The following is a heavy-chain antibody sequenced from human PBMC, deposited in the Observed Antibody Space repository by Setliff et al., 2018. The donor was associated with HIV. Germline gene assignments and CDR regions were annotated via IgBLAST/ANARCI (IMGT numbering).Heavy chain of an antibody. V-gene: IGHV3-21*01. D-gene: IGHD5-12*01. CDR1: GFTFSTYT. CDR3: LVAVEEDV. J-gene: IGHJ6*04. Sequence: GESLKISCEASGFTFSTYTMNWVRQAPGKGLEWVSSITSGSTYVNYADSVKGRFTISRDNAKNSLYLQMNNLRAEDTAVYYCLVAVEEDVWGKGTTVTVSS. CDR2: ITSGSTYV.